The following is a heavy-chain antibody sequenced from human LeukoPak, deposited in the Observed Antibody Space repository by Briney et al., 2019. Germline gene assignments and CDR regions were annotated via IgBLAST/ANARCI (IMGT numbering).Heavy chain of an antibody. CDR2: IYHSGST. CDR3: ARARVAYDSSGYHDY. V-gene: IGHV4-4*02. CDR1: GGSISSSNW. D-gene: IGHD3-22*01. J-gene: IGHJ4*02. Sequence: PSETLSLTCAVSGGSISSSNWWSWVRQPPGKGLEWIGEIYHSGSTNYNPSLKSRVTISVDKSKNQFSLKLSSVTAADTAVYYCARARVAYDSSGYHDYWGQGTLVTVSS.